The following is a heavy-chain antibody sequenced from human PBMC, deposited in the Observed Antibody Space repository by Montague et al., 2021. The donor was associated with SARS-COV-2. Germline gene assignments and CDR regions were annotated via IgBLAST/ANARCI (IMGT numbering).Heavy chain of an antibody. V-gene: IGHV4-39*01. D-gene: IGHD3-22*01. CDR2: IYYSGST. CDR1: GGSISSSSYY. J-gene: IGHJ4*02. CDR3: AIQVPFTMIVGNIFDY. Sequence: SETLSLTCTVYGGSISSSSYYWGWIRQPPGKGLEWIGSIYYSGSTYYNPHIKSRVTISEDTSKNQFSLKLSTVTAADTAVYYCAIQVPFTMIVGNIFDYWGRGTLVTVSS.